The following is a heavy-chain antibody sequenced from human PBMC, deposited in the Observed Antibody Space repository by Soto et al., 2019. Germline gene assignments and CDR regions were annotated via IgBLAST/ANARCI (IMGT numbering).Heavy chain of an antibody. Sequence: ASVTVSCQASGYTFTGYYMHLVRQAPGQGLEWMGWINPDSGGTNYAQKFQGWVTMTRDTSISTAYMELSRLRSDDTAVYYCGRAWGYYFDYWGQGTLVTVSS. V-gene: IGHV1-2*04. CDR1: GYTFTGYY. CDR3: GRAWGYYFDY. CDR2: INPDSGGT. D-gene: IGHD3-16*01. J-gene: IGHJ4*02.